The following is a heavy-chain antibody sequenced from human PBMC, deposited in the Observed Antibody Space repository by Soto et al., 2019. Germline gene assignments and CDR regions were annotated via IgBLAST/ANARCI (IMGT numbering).Heavy chain of an antibody. V-gene: IGHV3-21*01. CDR1: GFTFSSYS. CDR3: ARDASSWAYFDY. J-gene: IGHJ4*02. D-gene: IGHD2-2*01. Sequence: KAGGSLRLSCAASGFTFSSYSMNWVRQAPGKGLEWVSSISSSSSYIYYADSVKGRFTISRDNAKNSLYLQMNSLRAEDTAVYYCARDASSWAYFDYWGQGTLVTV. CDR2: ISSSSSYI.